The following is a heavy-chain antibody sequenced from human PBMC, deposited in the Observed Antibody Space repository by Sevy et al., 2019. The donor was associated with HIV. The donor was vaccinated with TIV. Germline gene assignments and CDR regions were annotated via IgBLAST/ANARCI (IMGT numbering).Heavy chain of an antibody. V-gene: IGHV3-30*18. J-gene: IGHJ6*02. CDR2: ISFDGSDK. Sequence: GGSLRLSCAASGFTFSTYGMHWVRQAPGKGLEWVAVISFDGSDKNYADSVRGRFTISRDNSKNTLYLQMNSLRVEDTAIDNCANMQGGSDYYNGMDVWGQGTTVTVSS. CDR3: ANMQGGSDYYNGMDV. CDR1: GFTFSTYG. D-gene: IGHD1-26*01.